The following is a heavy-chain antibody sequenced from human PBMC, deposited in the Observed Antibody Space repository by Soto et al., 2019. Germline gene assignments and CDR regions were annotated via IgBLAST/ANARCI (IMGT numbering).Heavy chain of an antibody. CDR1: GYTFTSYG. V-gene: IGHV1-18*01. J-gene: IGHJ4*02. Sequence: VQLVQSGAEVKKPGASVKVSCKASGYTFTSYGISWVRQAPGHGLEWMGRISAYNGNTNYAQKLQGRVTMTTDTSTHTTHTELRSLRSDDTAVYSCASDSTLRGYSDGEFDYWGQGTLVTVSS. CDR2: ISAYNGNT. D-gene: IGHD5-18*01. CDR3: ASDSTLRGYSDGEFDY.